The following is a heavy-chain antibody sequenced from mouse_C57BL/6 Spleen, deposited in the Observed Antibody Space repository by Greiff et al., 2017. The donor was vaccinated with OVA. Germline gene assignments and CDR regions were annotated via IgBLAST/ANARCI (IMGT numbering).Heavy chain of an antibody. Sequence: QVQLQQPGAELVKPGASVKMSCKASGYTFTSYWITWVKQRPGQGLEWIGDIYPGSGSTTYNEKFKSKATLTVDTSSSTAYMQLSSLTSEDSAVYYCARRGYGSPTGFAYWGQGTLVTVSA. CDR1: GYTFTSYW. CDR2: IYPGSGST. V-gene: IGHV1-55*01. J-gene: IGHJ3*01. D-gene: IGHD1-1*01. CDR3: ARRGYGSPTGFAY.